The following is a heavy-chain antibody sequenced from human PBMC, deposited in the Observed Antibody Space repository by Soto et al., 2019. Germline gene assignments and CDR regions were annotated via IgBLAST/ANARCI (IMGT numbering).Heavy chain of an antibody. CDR1: GYTFTLFG. J-gene: IGHJ4*02. V-gene: IGHV1-18*01. Sequence: QVQLVQSGAAVKKPGASVKVSCTTSGYTFTLFGITWVRQAPGHGLEWMGWLSTYNGDTKYAEKLEGRVTLTTDTSTDTAYMELTSLTSDDTAEYYCARGGQYRYFDYWGQGTLVTVSS. CDR3: ARGGQYRYFDY. CDR2: LSTYNGDT. D-gene: IGHD2-2*02.